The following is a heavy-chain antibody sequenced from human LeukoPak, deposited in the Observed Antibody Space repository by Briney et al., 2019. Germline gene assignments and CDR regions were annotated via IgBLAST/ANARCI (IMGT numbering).Heavy chain of an antibody. J-gene: IGHJ4*02. Sequence: PGGSLRLSCAASGFTFSDYYMSWIRQAPGKGLEWVSVIYSGGSTYYADSVKGRFTISRDNSKNTLYLQMNSLRAEDTAVYYCARGLIDYWGQGTLVTVSS. CDR2: IYSGGST. V-gene: IGHV3-66*01. CDR1: GFTFSDYY. CDR3: ARGLIDY.